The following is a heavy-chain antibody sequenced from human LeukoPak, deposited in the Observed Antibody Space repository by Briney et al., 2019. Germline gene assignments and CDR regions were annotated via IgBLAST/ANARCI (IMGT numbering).Heavy chain of an antibody. Sequence: SETLSLTCAVYGGSFSGYYRSWIRQPPGKGLEWIGEINHSGSTNYNPSLKSRVTISVDTSKNQFSLKLSSVTAADTAVYYCARGPAYYYDSSGYYYWGQGTLVTVSS. CDR1: GGSFSGYY. CDR3: ARGPAYYYDSSGYYY. D-gene: IGHD3-22*01. J-gene: IGHJ4*02. CDR2: INHSGST. V-gene: IGHV4-34*01.